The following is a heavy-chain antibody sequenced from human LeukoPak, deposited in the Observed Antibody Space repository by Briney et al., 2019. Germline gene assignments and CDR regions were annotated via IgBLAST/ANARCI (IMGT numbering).Heavy chain of an antibody. CDR3: ARDPITMVRGVLVPRPFDY. CDR1: GGSISSGGYY. CDR2: IYHSGST. V-gene: IGHV4-30-2*01. J-gene: IGHJ4*02. D-gene: IGHD3-10*01. Sequence: PSQTLSLTCTVSGGSISSGGYYWRWIRQPPGKGLEWIGYIYHSGSTYYNPSLKSRVTISVDTSKNQFSLKLSSVTAADTAVYYCARDPITMVRGVLVPRPFDYWGQGTLVTVSS.